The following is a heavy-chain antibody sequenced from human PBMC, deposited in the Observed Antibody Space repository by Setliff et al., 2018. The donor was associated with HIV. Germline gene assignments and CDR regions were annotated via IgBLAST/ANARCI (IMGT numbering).Heavy chain of an antibody. CDR3: ARYCSGGSCPNWFDP. V-gene: IGHV4-4*09. CDR1: GGSISSYY. CDR2: INTSGTT. J-gene: IGHJ5*02. D-gene: IGHD2-15*01. Sequence: SETLSLTCTVSGGSISSYYWSWIRQPPGKGLEWIGYINTSGTTNYNPSLKSRVTISVDTSKNQFSLKLSSVTAADTAVYYCARYCSGGSCPNWFDPWGQGTLVTVSS.